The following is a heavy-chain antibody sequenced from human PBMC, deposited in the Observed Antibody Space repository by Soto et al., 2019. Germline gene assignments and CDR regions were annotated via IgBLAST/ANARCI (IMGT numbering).Heavy chain of an antibody. CDR2: ITASGHST. V-gene: IGHV3-48*04. J-gene: IGHJ3*02. Sequence: EVQLLESGGGLVQPGGSLRLSCAASGFTFSIYSMNWVRQTPGMGLEWVSGITASGHSTYSADSVKGRFTISRDNAKNSLYLQMNSLRAEDTAVYYCARDDESSFRSRAFDNWGQGTMVTVSS. D-gene: IGHD3-22*01. CDR3: ARDDESSFRSRAFDN. CDR1: GFTFSIYS.